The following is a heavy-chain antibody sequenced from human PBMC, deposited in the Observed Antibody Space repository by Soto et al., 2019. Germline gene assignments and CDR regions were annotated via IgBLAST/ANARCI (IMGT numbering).Heavy chain of an antibody. CDR2: INPDSGGT. D-gene: IGHD4-17*01. CDR1: GYTFTGHF. J-gene: IGHJ4*02. Sequence: ASVKVSCKASGYTFTGHFMHWVRQAPGQGFEWMGWINPDSGGTNYVQRFQGRVSMTRDTSISTAYMELSRLTSDDTAVYYCARDDYGGNSGVLVDFWGQGTLVTVSS. CDR3: ARDDYGGNSGVLVDF. V-gene: IGHV1-2*02.